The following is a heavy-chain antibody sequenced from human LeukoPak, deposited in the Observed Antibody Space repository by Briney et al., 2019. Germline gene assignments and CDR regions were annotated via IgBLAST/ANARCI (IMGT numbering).Heavy chain of an antibody. CDR3: ARDYYDSSGYLGYFDY. CDR1: GGTFSSYA. Sequence: ASVTVSCTASGGTFSSYAISWVRQAPGQGLEWTGGIIPIFGTANYAQKFQGRVTITADESTSTAYMELSSLRSEDTAVYYCARDYYDSSGYLGYFDYWGQGTMVTVSS. D-gene: IGHD3-22*01. V-gene: IGHV1-69*13. J-gene: IGHJ4*02. CDR2: IIPIFGTA.